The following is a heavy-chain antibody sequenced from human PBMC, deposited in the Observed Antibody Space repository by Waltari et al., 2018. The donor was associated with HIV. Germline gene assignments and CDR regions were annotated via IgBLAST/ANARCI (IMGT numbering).Heavy chain of an antibody. CDR1: GFTFRRYA. CDR3: ARGKGRASFDY. Sequence: QVQLVESGGGVVHPARSLRLSCAASGFTFRRYAITWLRQAPGKGLEWVAVISYEGSNKYYADSVKGRFTVSRDNSKNTLYLQMNSLRAEDTAVYYCARGKGRASFDYWGQGTLVTVSS. CDR2: ISYEGSNK. D-gene: IGHD3-10*01. V-gene: IGHV3-30-3*01. J-gene: IGHJ4*02.